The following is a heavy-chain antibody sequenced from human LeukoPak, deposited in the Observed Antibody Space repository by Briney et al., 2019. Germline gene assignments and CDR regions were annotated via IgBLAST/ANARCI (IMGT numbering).Heavy chain of an antibody. J-gene: IGHJ4*02. CDR1: GYTFTGYH. D-gene: IGHD5-12*01. CDR3: ARESYSGYDRPFDY. Sequence: GASVKASCKASGYTFTGYHMHWVRQAPGQGLEWMGWINPNSGGTNYAQKFQGRVTMTRDTSISTAYMELSRLRSDDTAVYYCARESYSGYDRPFDYWGQGTLVTVSS. CDR2: INPNSGGT. V-gene: IGHV1-2*02.